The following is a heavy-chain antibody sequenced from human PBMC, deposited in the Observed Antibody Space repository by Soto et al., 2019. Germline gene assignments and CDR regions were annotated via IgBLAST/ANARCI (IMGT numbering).Heavy chain of an antibody. D-gene: IGHD5-12*01. CDR2: ISSGGSTI. CDR1: GFTFSAYA. V-gene: IGHV3-48*03. CDR3: ARSRLQH. Sequence: GGSLRLFCEGSGFTFSAYAMNWVRRAPGKGLQWVSYISSGGSTIYYADSVKGRFTISRDNAKNSLHLQMNSLRAEDTAVYYCARSRLQHWGQGTLVTVSS. J-gene: IGHJ1*01.